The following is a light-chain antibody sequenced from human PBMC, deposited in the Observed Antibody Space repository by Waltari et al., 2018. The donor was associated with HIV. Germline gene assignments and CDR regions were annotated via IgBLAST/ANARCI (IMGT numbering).Light chain of an antibody. Sequence: DIQMTQSPSTLSASVGDRVTITCRASQSISSWLACYQQKPGKAPKLLFYKASNLESGGPSMFSVSGSGTEFTLTISSLQPDDFATYYCQQYNSYSTFGQGTKVEIK. CDR2: KAS. CDR3: QQYNSYST. V-gene: IGKV1-5*03. J-gene: IGKJ1*01. CDR1: QSISSW.